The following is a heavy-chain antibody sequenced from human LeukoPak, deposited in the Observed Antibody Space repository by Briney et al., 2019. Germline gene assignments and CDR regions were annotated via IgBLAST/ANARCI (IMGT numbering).Heavy chain of an antibody. J-gene: IGHJ6*02. CDR2: INPSGGST. CDR3: VRVPLRILAGYYYYYGMDV. Sequence: ASVKVSCKASGYTFTSYYMHWVRQAPGQGLEWMGIINPSGGSTSYAQKFQGRVTMTRNTSISTAYMELSSLRSEDTAVYYCVRVPLRILAGYYYYYGMDVWGQGTTVTVSS. V-gene: IGHV1-46*01. D-gene: IGHD2/OR15-2a*01. CDR1: GYTFTSYY.